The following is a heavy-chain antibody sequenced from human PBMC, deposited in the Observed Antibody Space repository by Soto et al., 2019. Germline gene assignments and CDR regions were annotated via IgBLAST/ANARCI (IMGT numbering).Heavy chain of an antibody. D-gene: IGHD3-3*01. CDR2: IYYAGDT. J-gene: IGHJ4*02. V-gene: IGHV4-39*01. Sequence: SETLSLTCTVSGGSISSSSYYWGWVRQSPGKGLEWIGSIYYAGDTQYNPSLKSRVTLSVDRANNQFSLKVTSVTAADTAVYYCARQDATMGYYAFWSGFPVAHWGQGTLVTVSS. CDR3: ARQDATMGYYAFWSGFPVAH. CDR1: GGSISSSSYY.